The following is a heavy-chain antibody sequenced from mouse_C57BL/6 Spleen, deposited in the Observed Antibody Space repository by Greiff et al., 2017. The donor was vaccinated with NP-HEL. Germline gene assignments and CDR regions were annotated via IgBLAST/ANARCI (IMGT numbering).Heavy chain of an antibody. V-gene: IGHV5-17*01. Sequence: DVKLVESGGGLVKPGGSLKLSCAASGFTFSDYGMHWVRQAPEKGLEWVAYISSGSSTLYYADTVKGRFTISRDNAKNTLFLQMTSLRSEDTAMYYCARARYYGSEDWYFDVWGTGTTVTVSS. D-gene: IGHD1-1*01. CDR2: ISSGSSTL. CDR1: GFTFSDYG. CDR3: ARARYYGSEDWYFDV. J-gene: IGHJ1*03.